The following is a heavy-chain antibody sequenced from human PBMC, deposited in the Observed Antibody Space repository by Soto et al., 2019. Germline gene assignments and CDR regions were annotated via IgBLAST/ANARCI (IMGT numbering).Heavy chain of an antibody. J-gene: IGHJ3*02. D-gene: IGHD1-26*01. CDR1: GFTFSSYA. CDR3: ARDLALIVGAPPI. V-gene: IGHV3-30-3*01. Sequence: QVQLVESGGGVVQPGRSLRLSCAASGFTFSSYAMHWVRQAPGKGLEWVAVISYDGSNKYYADSVKGRFTISRDNSKNPLYLQMNSLRAEGTAVYYCARDLALIVGAPPIWGQGTMVTVSS. CDR2: ISYDGSNK.